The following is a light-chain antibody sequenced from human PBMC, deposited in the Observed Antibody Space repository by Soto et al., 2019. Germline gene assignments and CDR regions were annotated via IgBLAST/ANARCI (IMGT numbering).Light chain of an antibody. V-gene: IGLV2-23*01. Sequence: ALAQPASVSGSPGQSITISCTGTSDDVGAYSSVSWYQQLPHKAPQVILYKGTQRPSGVSSRFSGSTSGNAASLTISGLQADDEADYFCCSSAPESTYVFGTGTKVTVL. CDR2: KGT. J-gene: IGLJ1*01. CDR3: CSSAPESTYV. CDR1: SDDVGAYSS.